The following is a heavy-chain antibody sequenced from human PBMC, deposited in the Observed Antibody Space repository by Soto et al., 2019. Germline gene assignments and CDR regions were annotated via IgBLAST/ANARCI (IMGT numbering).Heavy chain of an antibody. CDR1: GGTFSSYA. D-gene: IGHD6-6*01. J-gene: IGHJ5*02. V-gene: IGHV1-69*13. CDR2: IIPIFGTA. Sequence: ASVKVSCKASGGTFSSYAISWVRQAPGQGLEWMGGIIPIFGTANYAQKFQGRVTITADESTSTAYMELSSLRSEDTAVYYCARDAAARPGWFDPWGQGTMVTVSS. CDR3: ARDAAARPGWFDP.